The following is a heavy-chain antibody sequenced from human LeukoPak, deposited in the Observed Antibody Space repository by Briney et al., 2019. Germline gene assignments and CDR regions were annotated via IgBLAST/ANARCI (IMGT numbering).Heavy chain of an antibody. CDR2: ISYDGSNK. J-gene: IGHJ4*02. CDR1: GFTFSSYA. Sequence: GGSLRLSCAASGFTFSSYAIHWVRQAPGKGLEWVAVISYDGSNKYYADSVKGRFTISRDNSKNTLYLQMNSLRAEDTAVYYCAREVPAVAGAFDYWGQGTLVTVSS. V-gene: IGHV3-30*04. CDR3: AREVPAVAGAFDY. D-gene: IGHD6-19*01.